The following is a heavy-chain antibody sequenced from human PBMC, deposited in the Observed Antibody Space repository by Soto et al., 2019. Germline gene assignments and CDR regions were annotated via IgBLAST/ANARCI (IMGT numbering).Heavy chain of an antibody. CDR3: ERRLRGYRSVWV. Sequence: EVQLVESGGGLVQPGGSLRLSCAASGFTFSSYSINGVRQTPGKGLERVSYIISSSSTLYYADAVKGRFTSSRDNAKNSLYLHMNSLRDEDTAGYYCERRLRGYRSVWVGGQGPLVTVSS. V-gene: IGHV3-48*02. CDR1: GFTFSSYS. D-gene: IGHD6-19*01. CDR2: IISSSSTL. J-gene: IGHJ4*02.